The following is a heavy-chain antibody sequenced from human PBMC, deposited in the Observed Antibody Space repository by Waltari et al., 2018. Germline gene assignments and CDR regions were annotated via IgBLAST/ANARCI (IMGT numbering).Heavy chain of an antibody. CDR1: GYTFTSYG. D-gene: IGHD3-10*01. J-gene: IGHJ6*02. CDR2: ISAYNGNT. CDR3: AKEGVYYSGSGRNYYYGMDV. Sequence: QVQLVQSGAEVKKPGASVKVSCKASGYTFTSYGISWVRQAPGQGLEWMGWISAYNGNTNDAQKLQGRVTMTTDTSTSTAYMELRSLRSDDTAVYYCAKEGVYYSGSGRNYYYGMDVWGQGTTVTVSS. V-gene: IGHV1-18*01.